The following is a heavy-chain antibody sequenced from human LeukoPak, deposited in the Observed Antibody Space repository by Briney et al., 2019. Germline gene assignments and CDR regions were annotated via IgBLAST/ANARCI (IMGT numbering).Heavy chain of an antibody. J-gene: IGHJ3*02. D-gene: IGHD3-3*01. Sequence: GESLKISCKGSGYSFNTYWIGWVRQMPGKGLEWMGIIYPGDSDTRYSPSFQGQVTISADKSISTAYLQWSSLKASDTAMYYCATSRVRIWKATAFDIWGQGTMVTVSS. CDR3: ATSRVRIWKATAFDI. V-gene: IGHV5-51*01. CDR2: IYPGDSDT. CDR1: GYSFNTYW.